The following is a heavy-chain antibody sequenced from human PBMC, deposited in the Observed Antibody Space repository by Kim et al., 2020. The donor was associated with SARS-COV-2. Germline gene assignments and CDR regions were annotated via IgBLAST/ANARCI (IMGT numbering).Heavy chain of an antibody. CDR1: GFTFSSYG. D-gene: IGHD6-19*01. V-gene: IGHV3-30*18. CDR3: AKAERSGWEYYFDY. J-gene: IGHJ4*02. Sequence: GGSLRLSCAASGFTFSSYGMHWVRQAPGKGLEWVAVISYDGSNKYYADSVKGRFTISRDNSKNTLYLQMNSLRAEDTAVYYCAKAERSGWEYYFDYWGQGTLVTVSS. CDR2: ISYDGSNK.